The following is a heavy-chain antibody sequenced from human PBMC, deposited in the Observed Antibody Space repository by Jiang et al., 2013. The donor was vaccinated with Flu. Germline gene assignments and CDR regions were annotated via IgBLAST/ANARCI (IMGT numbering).Heavy chain of an antibody. D-gene: IGHD2-21*02. J-gene: IGHJ5*02. Sequence: TLSLTCTVSGGPITSGNYFWSWIRQTPGKGLEWIGYIYDNGRAYYSPSLESRVTISIDTARNHFSLKLTSVTAADTAVYYCARGSVVVTAIDGWFDPWGQGTLVTVSS. CDR2: IYDNGRA. V-gene: IGHV4-30-4*08. CDR3: ARGSVVVTAIDGWFDP. CDR1: GGPITSGNYF.